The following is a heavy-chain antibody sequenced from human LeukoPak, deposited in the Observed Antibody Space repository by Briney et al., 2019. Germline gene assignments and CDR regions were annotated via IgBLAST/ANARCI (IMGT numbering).Heavy chain of an antibody. CDR3: ARILYCGGGDCYFDY. J-gene: IGHJ4*02. D-gene: IGHD2-21*01. CDR1: GYTLTGYY. Sequence: GASVKVSCKASGYTLTGYYMHWVRQAPGQGLEWMGRINPNSGGTNYAQKSQGRVTMTRDTSISTAYMELSRLRSDDTAVYYCARILYCGGGDCYFDYWGQGTLVTVSS. CDR2: INPNSGGT. V-gene: IGHV1-2*06.